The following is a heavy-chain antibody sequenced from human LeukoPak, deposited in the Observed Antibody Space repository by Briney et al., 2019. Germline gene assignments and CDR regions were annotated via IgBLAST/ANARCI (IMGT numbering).Heavy chain of an antibody. D-gene: IGHD2-2*01. Sequence: SETLSLTCTVSGGSISSHYWSWIRQPPGKGLEWIGYIYYSGSTNYNPSLKSRVTISVDTSKNQFSLKLSSVTAADTAAYYCARGYCSSTSCPSVVLSVWGKGTTVTVSS. CDR2: IYYSGST. J-gene: IGHJ6*04. V-gene: IGHV4-59*11. CDR1: GGSISSHY. CDR3: ARGYCSSTSCPSVVLSV.